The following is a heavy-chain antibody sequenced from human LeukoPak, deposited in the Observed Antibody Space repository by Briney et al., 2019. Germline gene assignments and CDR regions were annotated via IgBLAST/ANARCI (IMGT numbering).Heavy chain of an antibody. J-gene: IGHJ1*01. D-gene: IGHD1-26*01. V-gene: IGHV3-48*03. Sequence: PGGSLRLSGAASGFTFSSYEMNWVRKAPGKGLGWVSYISSSGSTIYYADSVKGRFTISRDDAKNSLHLQMNSRRAEDTAVYYCARDREYFQHWGQGTLVTVSS. CDR3: ARDREYFQH. CDR1: GFTFSSYE. CDR2: ISSSGSTI.